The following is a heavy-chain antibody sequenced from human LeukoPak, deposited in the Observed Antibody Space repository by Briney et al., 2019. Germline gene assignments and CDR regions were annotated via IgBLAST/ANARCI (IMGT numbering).Heavy chain of an antibody. J-gene: IGHJ4*02. CDR3: ARDLPGDQQTLDY. D-gene: IGHD2-2*01. Sequence: PGGSLRLSCAASGFTFSSYEMNWVRQAPGKGLEWVANIKYDGSQKFYVDSVKGRFTISRDNTRNSLYLQMSSLRPEDTAFYYCARDLPGDQQTLDYWGQGTLVTVSS. CDR1: GFTFSSYE. CDR2: IKYDGSQK. V-gene: IGHV3-7*01.